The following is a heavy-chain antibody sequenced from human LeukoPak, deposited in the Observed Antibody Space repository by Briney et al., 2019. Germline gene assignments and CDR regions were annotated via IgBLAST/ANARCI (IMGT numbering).Heavy chain of an antibody. D-gene: IGHD1-1*01. J-gene: IGHJ4*02. V-gene: IGHV4-59*12. Sequence: SETLSLTCTVSGAPISNYYWSWIRQTPGRGLEWIAYIYYTGSTNYNPSLKSRVTISVDTSKNQFSLKLSSVTAADTAVYYCARYRTTVDYFDYWGQGTLVTVSS. CDR1: GAPISNYY. CDR3: ARYRTTVDYFDY. CDR2: IYYTGST.